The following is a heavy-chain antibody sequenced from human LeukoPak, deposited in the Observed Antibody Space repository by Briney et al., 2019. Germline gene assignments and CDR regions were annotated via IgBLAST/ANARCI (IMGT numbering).Heavy chain of an antibody. J-gene: IGHJ4*02. CDR2: FHPEDGET. CDR1: GYTLTELS. D-gene: IGHD3-9*01. Sequence: ASVKVSCKVSGYTLTELSMHWVRQAPGKGLEWMGGFHPEDGETIYAQKFQGRVTMTEDTSTDTAYMELSSLRSEDTAVYYCATAPPDILTGYYCFMWTAVGDYWGQGTLVTVS. CDR3: ATAPPDILTGYYCFMWTAVGDY. V-gene: IGHV1-24*01.